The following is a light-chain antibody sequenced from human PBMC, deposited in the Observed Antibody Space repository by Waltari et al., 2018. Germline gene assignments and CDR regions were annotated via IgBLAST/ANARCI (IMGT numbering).Light chain of an antibody. CDR1: QNIRNS. CDR2: LAS. CDR3: QHHSTWPPT. J-gene: IGKJ1*01. Sequence: EIVMTQSPATLSVSPGERAPPSCRASQNIRNSLAWYQQKPGQAPRLLISLASTRATGIPARFSGSGSGTQFSLTISSLQHEDFAIYYCQHHSTWPPTFGPGTRV. V-gene: IGKV3D-15*01.